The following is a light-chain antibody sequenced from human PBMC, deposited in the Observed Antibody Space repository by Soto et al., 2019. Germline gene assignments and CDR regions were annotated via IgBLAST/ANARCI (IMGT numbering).Light chain of an antibody. Sequence: QSALTQPASVSGFPGQSITISCTGTSSDVGDYNYVSWYQQHPGKAPKLVIYDVSNRPSGVVNRFSASKSGNTASLTISRLQAEDEADYYCNSYTRTNTLFGTGTKVTVL. CDR3: NSYTRTNTL. CDR1: SSDVGDYNY. CDR2: DVS. V-gene: IGLV2-14*03. J-gene: IGLJ1*01.